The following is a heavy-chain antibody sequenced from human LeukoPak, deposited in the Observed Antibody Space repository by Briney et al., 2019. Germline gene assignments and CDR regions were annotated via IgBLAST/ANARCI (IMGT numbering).Heavy chain of an antibody. CDR3: AKARIGDHYFDY. J-gene: IGHJ4*02. CDR1: GFTFSSYW. V-gene: IGHV3-7*01. D-gene: IGHD4-17*01. Sequence: GGSLRLSCAASGFTFSSYWMSWVRQAPGKGLEWVANIKQDGSEKYYADSVKGRFTISRDNSKNTLYLQMNSLGAEDTAVYYCAKARIGDHYFDYWGQGTLVTVSS. CDR2: IKQDGSEK.